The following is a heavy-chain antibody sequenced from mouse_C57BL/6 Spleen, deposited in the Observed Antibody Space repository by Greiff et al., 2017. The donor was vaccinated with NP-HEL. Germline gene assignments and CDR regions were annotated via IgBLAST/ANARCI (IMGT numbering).Heavy chain of an antibody. J-gene: IGHJ2*01. CDR3: ARDDYDGSNYFDY. CDR1: GYTFTDYY. CDR2: INPYNGGT. Sequence: VQLQQPGAELVKPGASVKLSCKASGYTFTDYYMNWVKQSHGKSLEWIGVINPYNGGTSYNQKFKGKATLTVDKSSSTAYMELNSLTSEDSAVYYCARDDYDGSNYFDYWGQGTTLTFSS. V-gene: IGHV1-19*01. D-gene: IGHD2-4*01.